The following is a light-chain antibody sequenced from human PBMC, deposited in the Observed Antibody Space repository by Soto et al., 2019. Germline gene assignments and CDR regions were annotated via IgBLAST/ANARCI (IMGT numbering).Light chain of an antibody. CDR1: NIGSKS. CDR3: QVWDSSGDHSVV. J-gene: IGLJ3*02. CDR2: YDR. Sequence: SSELTQPPSVSVAPGKTANISCGGNNIGSKSVHWYQQRPGQAPVLVISYDRDRRSGIPERFSGSNSGNSATLTVSRVEVEDEADYYCQVWDSSGDHSVVFGGGTKLTVL. V-gene: IGLV3-21*04.